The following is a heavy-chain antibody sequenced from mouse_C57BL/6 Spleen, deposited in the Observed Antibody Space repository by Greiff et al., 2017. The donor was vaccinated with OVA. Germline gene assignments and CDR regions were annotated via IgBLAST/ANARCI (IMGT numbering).Heavy chain of an antibody. V-gene: IGHV1-82*01. CDR2: IYPGDGDT. CDR3: ASLDFRY. CDR1: GYAFSSSW. Sequence: QVQLQQSGPELVKPGASVKISCKASGYAFSSSWMNWVKQRPGKGLEWIGRIYPGDGDTNYNGKFKGKATLTAYKSSSTAYMQLSSLTSEDSAVYFCASLDFRYWGQGTTPTVSS. D-gene: IGHD2-10*02. J-gene: IGHJ2*01.